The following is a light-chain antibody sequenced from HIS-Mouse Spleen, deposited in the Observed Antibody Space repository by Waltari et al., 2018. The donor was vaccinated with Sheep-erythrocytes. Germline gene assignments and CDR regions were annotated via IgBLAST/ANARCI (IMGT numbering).Light chain of an antibody. CDR1: KLGDKY. CDR2: QDS. Sequence: SYELTQPPSVSVSPGQTASITCSGDKLGDKYACLYQQKPGQSPVLVIYQDSKRPSGIPERLSGSNSGNTATLNISGTQAMDEADYYCQAWDSSTAVFGGGTKLTVL. V-gene: IGLV3-1*01. J-gene: IGLJ2*01. CDR3: QAWDSSTAV.